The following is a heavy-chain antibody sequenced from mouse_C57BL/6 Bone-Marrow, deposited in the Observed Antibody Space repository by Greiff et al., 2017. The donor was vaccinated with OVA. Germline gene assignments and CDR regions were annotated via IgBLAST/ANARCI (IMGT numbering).Heavy chain of an antibody. D-gene: IGHD2-4*01. CDR3: ASPSYDYYWFAY. J-gene: IGHJ3*01. CDR1: GYTFTSYW. CDR2: IYPGSGST. Sequence: QVQLQQSGAELVKPGASVKMSCKASGYTFTSYWITWVKQRPGQGLEWIGDIYPGSGSTNYNEKFKSKATLTVDTSSSTAYMQLSSLTSEDSAVYYCASPSYDYYWFAYWGQGTLVTVSA. V-gene: IGHV1-55*01.